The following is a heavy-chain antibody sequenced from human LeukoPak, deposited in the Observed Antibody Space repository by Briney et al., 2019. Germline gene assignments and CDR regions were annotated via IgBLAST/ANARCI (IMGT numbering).Heavy chain of an antibody. CDR1: GFTFSGYD. CDR2: IGIAGDT. Sequence: GGSLRLSCAASGFTFSGYDMHWVRQPTGKGLEWVSAIGIAGDTYYPGSVKGRFTMSSENAKNSLYLQMKRLRAGDRAVYYCARGYVHAFDLWGQGTMVTVS. CDR3: ARGYVHAFDL. D-gene: IGHD3-16*01. V-gene: IGHV3-13*04. J-gene: IGHJ3*01.